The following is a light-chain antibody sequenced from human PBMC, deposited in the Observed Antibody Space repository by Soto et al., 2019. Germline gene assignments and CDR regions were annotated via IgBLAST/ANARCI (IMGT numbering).Light chain of an antibody. V-gene: IGKV1-5*03. Sequence: DIQMTQSPSTLSAYVGDRVTITCRASQSIGRWLAWDQQKPGKAPKLLIYEASSLESGVSSRFRGSGSGTEFTLTITSLQPDDFATYYCQQYESYRTFGPGTKVEIK. CDR2: EAS. J-gene: IGKJ1*01. CDR3: QQYESYRT. CDR1: QSIGRW.